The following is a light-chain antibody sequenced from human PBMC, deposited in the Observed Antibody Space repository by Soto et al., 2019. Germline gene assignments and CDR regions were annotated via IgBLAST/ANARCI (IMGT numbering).Light chain of an antibody. CDR3: PQYGTSPPWP. CDR1: HSVTSNY. V-gene: IGKV3-20*01. J-gene: IGKJ1*01. Sequence: LLTQSPATVSLSPGDSATRAFRASHSVTSNYLASYQQKPGQAPRLLIYAASRRAPGLPDRFSASGSGTDFTLTISRLEPEDFAVYFCPQYGTSPPWPFGQGPKV. CDR2: AAS.